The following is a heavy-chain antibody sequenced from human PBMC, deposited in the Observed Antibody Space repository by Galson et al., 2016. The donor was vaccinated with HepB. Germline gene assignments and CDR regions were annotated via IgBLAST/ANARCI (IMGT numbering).Heavy chain of an antibody. CDR3: SRGATAEGY. V-gene: IGHV3-21*04. CDR1: GFSFSTYS. J-gene: IGHJ4*02. CDR2: ISSTDRYI. D-gene: IGHD1-26*01. Sequence: SLRLSCAASGFSFSTYSMAWLRQAPGKALEWVSYISSTDRYIHYADSVKGRVTISRANANNSLYLQMNSLRTEDTAVYYCSRGATAEGYWGPGTLVTVSS.